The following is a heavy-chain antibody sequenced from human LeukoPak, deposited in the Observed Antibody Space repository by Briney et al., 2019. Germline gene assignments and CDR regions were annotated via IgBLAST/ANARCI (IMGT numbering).Heavy chain of an antibody. Sequence: SETLSLTCTVSGYSISSGYFWGWVRQPPGKGLEWIGSMYHGGNPNYNPSLKSRVTISLDTSKNQFSLKLNSVTAADTAIYYCVRDDYNNDGDVRGQGTLVTVSS. CDR1: GYSISSGYF. V-gene: IGHV4-38-2*02. CDR2: MYHGGNP. D-gene: IGHD4-11*01. CDR3: VRDDYNNDGDV. J-gene: IGHJ4*02.